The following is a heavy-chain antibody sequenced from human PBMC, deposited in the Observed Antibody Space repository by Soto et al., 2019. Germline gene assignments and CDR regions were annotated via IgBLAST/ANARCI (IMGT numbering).Heavy chain of an antibody. D-gene: IGHD3-16*01. CDR3: ARDFGGISYY. J-gene: IGHJ4*02. Sequence: ASVKVSCKASGYTFTGYYMHWVRQAPGQGLEWMGWINPHSGDTNHAQKFQGRVTMTRDTSISTAYMELSRLTSDDTAVYYCARDFGGISYYWGQGTLVTVSS. CDR1: GYTFTGYY. CDR2: INPHSGDT. V-gene: IGHV1-2*02.